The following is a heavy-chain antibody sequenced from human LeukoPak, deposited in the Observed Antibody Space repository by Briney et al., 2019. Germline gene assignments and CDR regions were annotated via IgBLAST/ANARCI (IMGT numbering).Heavy chain of an antibody. CDR3: ASPCSSPDY. Sequence: SETLSLTCAVYGGSFSGYYWSWIRQPPGKGLEWIGEINHSGSTNYDPSLKSRVTISVDTSKNQFSLKLSSVTAADTAVYYCASPCSSPDYWGQGTLVTVSS. D-gene: IGHD6-13*01. CDR1: GGSFSGYY. CDR2: INHSGST. V-gene: IGHV4-34*01. J-gene: IGHJ4*02.